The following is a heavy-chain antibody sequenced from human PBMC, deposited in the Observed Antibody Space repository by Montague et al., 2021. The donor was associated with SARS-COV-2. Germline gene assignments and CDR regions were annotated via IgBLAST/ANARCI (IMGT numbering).Heavy chain of an antibody. V-gene: IGHV4-59*01. D-gene: IGHD3-3*01. CDR2: IYYSGST. Sequence: SETLSLTCTVSGGSTSSYYWSWIRQPPGKGLEWIGYIYYSGSTNYNPSLKSRVTISVDTSKNQFSLKLSSVTAADTAVYYCARVSRITIFGAVGWFDPWGQGTLVTVSS. J-gene: IGHJ5*02. CDR1: GGSTSSYY. CDR3: ARVSRITIFGAVGWFDP.